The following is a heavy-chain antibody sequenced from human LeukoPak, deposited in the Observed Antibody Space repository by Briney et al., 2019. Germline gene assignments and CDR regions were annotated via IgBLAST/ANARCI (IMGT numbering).Heavy chain of an antibody. CDR3: ARDYYGSGSYSFWFDP. V-gene: IGHV1-2*02. D-gene: IGHD3-10*01. J-gene: IGHJ5*02. Sequence: ASVKVSCKASGYTFTGYYMHWVRQAPGQGLEWMGWINPNSGGTNYAQKFQGRVTMTRDTSISTAYMELSRLRSDDTAVYYCARDYYGSGSYSFWFDPWGQGTLVTVSS. CDR2: INPNSGGT. CDR1: GYTFTGYY.